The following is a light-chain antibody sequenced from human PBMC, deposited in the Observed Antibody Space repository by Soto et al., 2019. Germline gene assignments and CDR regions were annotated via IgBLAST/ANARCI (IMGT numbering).Light chain of an antibody. CDR1: SSDVGAYNY. Sequence: QSVLTQPASVSGSPGQSITISCTGTSSDVGAYNYVSWYQQYPGKAPKLMIYDVSIRPSGASHRFSGSKSGNTASLTISGLLAEDEADYYCSSSTSSSALVFGGGTKLTVL. V-gene: IGLV2-14*01. J-gene: IGLJ2*01. CDR2: DVS. CDR3: SSSTSSSALV.